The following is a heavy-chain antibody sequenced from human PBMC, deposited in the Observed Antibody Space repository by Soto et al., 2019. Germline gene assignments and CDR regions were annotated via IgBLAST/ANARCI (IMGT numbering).Heavy chain of an antibody. D-gene: IGHD5-12*01. CDR3: ARDRRDGYNPPYFDY. V-gene: IGHV4-31*03. CDR2: IHYSGDT. CDR1: GGSVNNGGYY. Sequence: SETLSLTCTVSGGSVNNGGYYWSWIRQHPGKGLEWIGYIHYSGDTYYNPSLKSRVTLSVDTSTNQFSLNLSSVTAADTAVYYCARDRRDGYNPPYFDYWGQGTLVTVSS. J-gene: IGHJ4*02.